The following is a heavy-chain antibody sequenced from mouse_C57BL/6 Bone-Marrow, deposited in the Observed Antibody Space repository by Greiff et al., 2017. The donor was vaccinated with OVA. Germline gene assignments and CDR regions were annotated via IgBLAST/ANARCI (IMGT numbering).Heavy chain of an antibody. CDR1: GYTFTDYY. CDR3: ARSSYPRYFDV. CDR2: INPYNGGT. J-gene: IGHJ1*03. Sequence: EVQLQQSGPVLVKPGASVKMSCKASGYTFTDYYMNWVKQSHGKSLEWIGVINPYNGGTSYNQKFKGKATLTVDKSSSTAYMELNSLTSEDSAVYYCARSSYPRYFDVWGTGTTVTVSS. D-gene: IGHD2-12*01. V-gene: IGHV1-19*01.